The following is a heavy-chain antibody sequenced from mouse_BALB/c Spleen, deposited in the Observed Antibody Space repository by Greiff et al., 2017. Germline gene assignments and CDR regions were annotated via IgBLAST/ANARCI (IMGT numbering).Heavy chain of an antibody. V-gene: IGHV1-69*01. CDR3: ARKEVYAMDY. CDR2: IDTSDSYT. Sequence: QVQLQQPGAELVMPGASVKMSCKASGYTFTDYWMHWVKQRPGQGLEWIGAIDTSDSYTSYNQKFKGKATLTVDESSSTAYMQLSSLTSEDSAVYYCARKEVYAMDYWGQGTSVTVSS. J-gene: IGHJ4*01. CDR1: GYTFTDYW.